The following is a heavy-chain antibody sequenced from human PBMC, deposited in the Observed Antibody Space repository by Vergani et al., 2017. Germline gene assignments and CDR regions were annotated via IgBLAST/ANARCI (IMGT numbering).Heavy chain of an antibody. Sequence: QVQLQESGPGLVKSSETLSLTCTVSGGSISSGGYYWSWIRQHPGKGLEWIGYIYYSGSTYYNPSLKSRVTISVDTSKNQFSLKLSSVTAADTAVYYCARGYCSSTSCYPYYYYMDVWGKGTTVTVSS. J-gene: IGHJ6*03. CDR2: IYYSGST. CDR3: ARGYCSSTSCYPYYYYMDV. D-gene: IGHD2-2*01. V-gene: IGHV4-31*03. CDR1: GGSISSGGYY.